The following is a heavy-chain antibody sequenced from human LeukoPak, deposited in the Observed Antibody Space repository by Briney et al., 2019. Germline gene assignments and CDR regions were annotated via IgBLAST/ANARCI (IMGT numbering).Heavy chain of an antibody. CDR1: GFTFSSYS. D-gene: IGHD4-23*01. J-gene: IGHJ3*02. CDR3: ARVISRTTVVTPDAFDI. Sequence: PGGSLRLSCAASGFTFSSYSMNWVRQAPGKRLEWVSSISSSSSCIYYADSVKGRFTISRDNAKNSLYLQMNSLRAEDTAVYYCARVISRTTVVTPDAFDIWGQGTMVTVSS. CDR2: ISSSSSCI. V-gene: IGHV3-21*01.